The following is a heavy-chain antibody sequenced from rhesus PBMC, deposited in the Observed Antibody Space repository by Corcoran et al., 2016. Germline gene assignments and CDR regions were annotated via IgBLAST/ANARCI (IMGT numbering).Heavy chain of an antibody. Sequence: QVQLQEPGPGLVKPSETLSPTCAVSGGSISDNYYWNWIRQAPGKGLEWIANIYSSSGIFPHHHSLKSRVTHSTATSKSPFSLRLNSVPAANAATYYCVKDLWTWSGFDYWGRGVLVTVSS. CDR2: IYSSSGIF. CDR3: VKDLWTWSGFDY. J-gene: IGHJ4*01. D-gene: IGHD2-39*01. CDR1: GGSISDNYY. V-gene: IGHV4S9*01.